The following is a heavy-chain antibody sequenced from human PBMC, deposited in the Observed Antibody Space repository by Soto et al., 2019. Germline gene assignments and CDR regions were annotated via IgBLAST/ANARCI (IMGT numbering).Heavy chain of an antibody. CDR3: ARWGLFTGIDY. Sequence: GESLKISCKGSGYSFTSYWIGWVRQMPGKGLEWMGIIYPGDSDIRYSPSLQGQVTISVDKSISTAYLQWSSLKASDTAMYYCARWGLFTGIDYWGQGTVVTVSS. CDR2: IYPGDSDI. V-gene: IGHV5-51*01. J-gene: IGHJ4*02. CDR1: GYSFTSYW. D-gene: IGHD3-16*01.